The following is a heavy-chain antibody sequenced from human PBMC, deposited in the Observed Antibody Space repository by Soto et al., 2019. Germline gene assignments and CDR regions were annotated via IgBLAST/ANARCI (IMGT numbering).Heavy chain of an antibody. CDR3: ARHGGYFDL. J-gene: IGHJ2*01. Sequence: QVQLQESGPGLVKPSETLSLTCTVSGGSISNYYWSWIRQPPGKGLEWIGYIFYSGSTNYNPSPKSRVPISVDTSKNQFSMKVSSVSAADTAVYYCARHGGYFDLWGRGTLVTVSS. CDR2: IFYSGST. V-gene: IGHV4-59*01. CDR1: GGSISNYY. D-gene: IGHD3-10*01.